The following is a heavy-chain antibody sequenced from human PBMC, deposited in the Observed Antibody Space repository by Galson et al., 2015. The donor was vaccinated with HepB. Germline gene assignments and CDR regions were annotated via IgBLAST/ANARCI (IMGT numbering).Heavy chain of an antibody. CDR3: ARGSRMIAVAGTGAFDI. D-gene: IGHD6-19*01. Sequence: SLRLSCAVSGFTFSSYGMHWVRQAPGKGLEWVAVIWYDGSNKYYADSVKGRFTISRDNSKNTLYLQMNSLRAEDTAVYYCARGSRMIAVAGTGAFDIWGQGTMVTVSS. CDR1: GFTFSSYG. V-gene: IGHV3-33*08. CDR2: IWYDGSNK. J-gene: IGHJ3*02.